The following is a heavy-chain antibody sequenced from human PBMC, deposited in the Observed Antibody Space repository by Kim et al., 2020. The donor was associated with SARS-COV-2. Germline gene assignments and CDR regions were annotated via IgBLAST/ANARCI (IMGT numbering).Heavy chain of an antibody. CDR1: GFPFRSYA. CDR2: ITASGDNI. V-gene: IGHV3-23*01. CDR3: ARGRGVATPRVDC. Sequence: GGSLRLSCVGSGFPFRSYAMTWVRQAPGKGLEWVSTITASGDNIHYADSVKGRFAFSRDNSRNIVYLQMNSLRVEDTAVYYCARGRGVATPRVDCWGRGTLVTVSS. D-gene: IGHD5-12*01. J-gene: IGHJ4*01.